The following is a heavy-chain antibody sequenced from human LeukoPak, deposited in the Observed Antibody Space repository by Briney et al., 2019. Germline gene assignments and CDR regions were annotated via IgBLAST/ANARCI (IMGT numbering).Heavy chain of an antibody. Sequence: SQTLSLTCTVSSGSISSGSYYWSWIRQPAGKGLEWIGSIYHSGSTYYNPSLKSRVTISVDTSKNQYSLKLSSVTAADTAVYYCARETYYYDSSGYYNPRIDSWGQGTLVTVSS. V-gene: IGHV4-39*07. J-gene: IGHJ4*02. D-gene: IGHD3-22*01. CDR1: SGSISSGSYY. CDR2: IYHSGST. CDR3: ARETYYYDSSGYYNPRIDS.